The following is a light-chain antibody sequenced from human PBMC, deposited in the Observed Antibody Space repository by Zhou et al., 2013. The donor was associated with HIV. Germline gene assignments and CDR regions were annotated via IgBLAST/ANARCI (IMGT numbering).Light chain of an antibody. J-gene: IGKJ1*01. CDR3: QQSYSTSRGTWT. V-gene: IGKV1-39*01. Sequence: DIQMTQSPSSLSASVGDRVTITCQASQDISNSLNWYQQKPGKAPNLLIYAASTLETGVPSRFSGNGSGTDFTLTISSLQPEDFATYYCQQSYSTSRGTWTFGQGTKVEIK. CDR2: AAS. CDR1: QDISNS.